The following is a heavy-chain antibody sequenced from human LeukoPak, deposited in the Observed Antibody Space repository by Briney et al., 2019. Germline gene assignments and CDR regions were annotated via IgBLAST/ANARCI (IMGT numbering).Heavy chain of an antibody. Sequence: GRSLRLSCAASGFTFSSYGMHWVRQAPGKGLEWVAVIWYDGSNKYYADSVKGRFTISRDNSKNTLYLQMNSLRAEDTAVYYCAKSPPQYYYDSSGYYYVYWGQGTLVTVSS. D-gene: IGHD3-22*01. J-gene: IGHJ4*02. CDR3: AKSPPQYYYDSSGYYYVY. V-gene: IGHV3-33*06. CDR2: IWYDGSNK. CDR1: GFTFSSYG.